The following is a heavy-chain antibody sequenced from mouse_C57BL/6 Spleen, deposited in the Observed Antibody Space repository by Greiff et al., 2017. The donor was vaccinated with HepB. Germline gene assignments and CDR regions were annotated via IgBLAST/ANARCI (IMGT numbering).Heavy chain of an antibody. D-gene: IGHD1-1*01. CDR2: IYPGDGDT. Sequence: VQLQQSGAELVKPGASVKISCKASGYAFSSYWMNWVKQRPGQGLEWIGQIYPGDGDTNYNGKFKGKATLTADKSSSTAYMQLSSLTSEDSAVYFCARYYYGSSYEFAYWGQGTLVTVSA. CDR3: ARYYYGSSYEFAY. CDR1: GYAFSSYW. V-gene: IGHV1-80*01. J-gene: IGHJ3*01.